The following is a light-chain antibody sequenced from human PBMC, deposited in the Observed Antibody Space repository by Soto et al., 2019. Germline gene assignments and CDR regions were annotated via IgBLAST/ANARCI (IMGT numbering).Light chain of an antibody. J-gene: IGKJ4*01. CDR3: QQRSNWPLT. Sequence: EIVLTQSPATLSLSPGERATLSCRASQSVSSYLAWYQQKPGQAPRLLIYDASNRATGIPARFSRSGSVTDFTLTISSLEPENFAVYYCQQRSNWPLTCGGGTKVEIK. CDR2: DAS. CDR1: QSVSSY. V-gene: IGKV3-11*01.